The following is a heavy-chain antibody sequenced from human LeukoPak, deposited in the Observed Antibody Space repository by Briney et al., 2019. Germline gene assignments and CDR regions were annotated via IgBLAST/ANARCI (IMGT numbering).Heavy chain of an antibody. Sequence: SETLSLTCTVSGGSISSYYWSWIRQPPGKGLEWIGEINHSGSTNYNPSLKSRVTISVDTSKNQFSLKLSSVTAADTAVYYCARDQARGVIIIRFDPWGQGTLVTVSS. V-gene: IGHV4-34*01. CDR2: INHSGST. CDR1: GGSISSYY. CDR3: ARDQARGVIIIRFDP. J-gene: IGHJ5*02. D-gene: IGHD3-10*01.